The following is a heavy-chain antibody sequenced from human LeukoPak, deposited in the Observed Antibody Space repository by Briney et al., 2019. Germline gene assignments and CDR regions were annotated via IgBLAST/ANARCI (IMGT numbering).Heavy chain of an antibody. D-gene: IGHD3-10*01. J-gene: IGHJ6*02. CDR1: GFTFSSYG. V-gene: IGHV3-30*18. CDR3: AKDRGLWFPHGMDV. CDR2: ISYDGSNK. Sequence: GGSLRLSCAASGFTFSSYGMHWVRQAPGKGLEWAAVISYDGSNKYYADSVKGRFTISRGNSKNTLYLQMNSLRAEDTAVYYCAKDRGLWFPHGMDVWGQGTTVTVSS.